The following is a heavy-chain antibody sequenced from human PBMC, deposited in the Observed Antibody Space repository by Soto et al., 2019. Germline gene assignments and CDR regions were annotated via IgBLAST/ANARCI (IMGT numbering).Heavy chain of an antibody. D-gene: IGHD3-10*01. Sequence: QSPTLSLPCAISGDSVSSNSAAWNWIRQSPSRGLEWLGRTYYRSKWYNDYAVSVKSRITINPDTSKNQFSLQLNSVTPEDTAVYYCAREREVRGVGLIFGYWGQGTLVTVSS. V-gene: IGHV6-1*01. CDR2: TYYRSKWYN. CDR1: GDSVSSNSAA. CDR3: AREREVRGVGLIFGY. J-gene: IGHJ4*02.